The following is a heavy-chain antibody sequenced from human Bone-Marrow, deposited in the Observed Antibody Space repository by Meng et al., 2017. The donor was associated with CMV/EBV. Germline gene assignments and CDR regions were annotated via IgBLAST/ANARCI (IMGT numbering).Heavy chain of an antibody. J-gene: IGHJ3*02. CDR2: IWYDGSKK. CDR1: GFTFSSYG. V-gene: IGHV3-33*06. D-gene: IGHD6-13*01. CDR3: AKDQAAAGDAFDI. Sequence: AASGFTFSSYGMHWVRQAPGKGLEWVAVIWYDGSKKYYADSVKGRFTISRDNSKNTLYLQMNSLRAEDTALYYCAKDQAAAGDAFDIWGQGTMVTVSS.